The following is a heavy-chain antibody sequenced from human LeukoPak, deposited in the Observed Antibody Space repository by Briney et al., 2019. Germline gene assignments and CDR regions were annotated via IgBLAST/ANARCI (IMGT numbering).Heavy chain of an antibody. CDR3: ASSGSYRFDY. CDR2: ITASGTAM. D-gene: IGHD1-26*01. J-gene: IGHJ4*02. CDR1: GFTFSSYW. V-gene: IGHV3-48*02. Sequence: GGSLRLSCAASGFTFSSYWMHWVRQAPGKGLEWVSHITASGTAMFYADSVKGRFTISRDNAKNSLYLQMNSLRDEDTAVYYCASSGSYRFDYWGQGTLVTVSS.